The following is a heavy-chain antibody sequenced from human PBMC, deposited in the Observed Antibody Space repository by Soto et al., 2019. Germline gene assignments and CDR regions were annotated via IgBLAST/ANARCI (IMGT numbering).Heavy chain of an antibody. CDR2: INHSGST. D-gene: IGHD3-3*01. Sequence: QVKLQQWGAGLLKPSETLSLTCAVYGGSFSGYYWSWIRQPPGKGLEWIGEINHSGSTNYNPSLKFRVTISVDMSKNQFSLKLSSVTAADTAVYYCARGRTVIFGVVTTLYYYGMDVWGQWTTVTVSS. CDR3: ARGRTVIFGVVTTLYYYGMDV. J-gene: IGHJ6*02. V-gene: IGHV4-34*01. CDR1: GGSFSGYY.